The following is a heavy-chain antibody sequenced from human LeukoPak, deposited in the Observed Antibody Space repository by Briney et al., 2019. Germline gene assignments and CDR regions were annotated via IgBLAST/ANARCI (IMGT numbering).Heavy chain of an antibody. Sequence: GGSLRLSCAASGFTFSDYYMSWIRQAPGKGLEWVSYISSSGSTIYYADSVKGRFIISRDNAKNSLYLQMNSLRAEDTAVYYCARGSPYYYDSSGHNFDYWGQGTLVTVSS. CDR1: GFTFSDYY. J-gene: IGHJ4*02. CDR3: ARGSPYYYDSSGHNFDY. CDR2: ISSSGSTI. D-gene: IGHD3-22*01. V-gene: IGHV3-11*04.